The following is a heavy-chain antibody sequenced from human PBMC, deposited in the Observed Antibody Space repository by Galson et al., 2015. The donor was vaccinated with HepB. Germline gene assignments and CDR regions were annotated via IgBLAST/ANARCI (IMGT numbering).Heavy chain of an antibody. CDR3: VGDSGQYLFDY. CDR1: GFVFSTYN. D-gene: IGHD2/OR15-2a*01. V-gene: IGHV3-48*01. CDR2: ISSSGSTI. J-gene: IGHJ4*02. Sequence: SLRLSCAASGFVFSTYNMNWVRQAPGKGLERVSYISSSGSTIYYADSVKGRFSISRDNAKRSLYLQMKSLRAEDTAVYYCVGDSGQYLFDYWGQGTLVTVSS.